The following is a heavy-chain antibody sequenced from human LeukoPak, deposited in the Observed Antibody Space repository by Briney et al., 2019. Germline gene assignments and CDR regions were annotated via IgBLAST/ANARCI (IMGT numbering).Heavy chain of an antibody. V-gene: IGHV4-59*01. D-gene: IGHD5-24*01. CDR2: VSYSGST. Sequence: SETLSLTCTVSGGSISSYYWNWVRQPPGKGLEWIGYVSYSGSTNYNPSLKSRVTISVDTSKNQFSLKVNSVIAADTAVYYCARTGGYNSPFSFWGQGALVTVSS. CDR3: ARTGGYNSPFSF. J-gene: IGHJ4*02. CDR1: GGSISSYY.